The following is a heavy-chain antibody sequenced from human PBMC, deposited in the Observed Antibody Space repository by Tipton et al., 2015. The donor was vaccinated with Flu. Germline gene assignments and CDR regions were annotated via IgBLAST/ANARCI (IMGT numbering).Heavy chain of an antibody. D-gene: IGHD3-3*01. J-gene: IGHJ4*02. CDR3: ARAFGVVPFFDN. CDR1: GGSISSASSY. V-gene: IGHV4-61*02. CDR2: IYTSGST. Sequence: TLSLTCTVSGGSISSASSYWNWVRQPAGKGLESIGRIYTSGSTNYNPSLESRVTISGDTSKNQFSLNLTSVTAADTAVFYCARAFGVVPFFDNWGQGTLVTVSS.